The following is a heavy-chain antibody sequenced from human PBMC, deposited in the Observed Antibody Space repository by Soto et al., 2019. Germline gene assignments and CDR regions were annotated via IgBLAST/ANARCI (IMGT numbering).Heavy chain of an antibody. CDR2: IYYSGST. V-gene: IGHV4-39*01. CDR3: ARHTPAISISDH. D-gene: IGHD2-15*01. Sequence: QLQLQESGPGLVKPSETLSLTCTVPGGSISSSSYYWGWIRQPPGKGLEWIGSIYYSGSTYYNPSLKGRVTISLDTSKNQFSLKLSSVTATDTAVYYCARHTPAISISDHWGQGTLVTVSS. J-gene: IGHJ4*02. CDR1: GGSISSSSYY.